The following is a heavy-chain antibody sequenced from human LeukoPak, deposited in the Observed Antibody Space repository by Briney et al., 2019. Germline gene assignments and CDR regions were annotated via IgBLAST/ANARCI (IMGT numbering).Heavy chain of an antibody. CDR1: GGSISSSNW. V-gene: IGHV4-4*02. J-gene: IGHJ3*02. CDR3: ASAWRDRGAFDI. D-gene: IGHD3-10*01. Sequence: PSGILSLTCAVSGGSISSSNWWSWVRQPPGKGLEWIGEIHHSGSTNYNPSLKSRVTISVDTSKNQFSLKLSSVTAADTAVYYCASAWRDRGAFDIWGQGTMVTVSS. CDR2: IHHSGST.